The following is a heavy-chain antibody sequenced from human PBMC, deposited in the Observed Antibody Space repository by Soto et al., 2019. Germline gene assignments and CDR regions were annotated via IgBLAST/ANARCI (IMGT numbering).Heavy chain of an antibody. CDR1: GIILKDYA. V-gene: IGHV3-9*01. CDR3: TKDILAGGADV. J-gene: IGHJ6*02. Sequence: VQLAESGGGLVQPGESLRLSCVGSGIILKDYAMHWVRQVPGRGLEWVAGIYWDGGGVDYADSVKGRFTTSRDNGKNSLYLEMNSLRVDDTAVYYCTKDILAGGADVWGQGTSVTVSS. CDR2: IYWDGGGV. D-gene: IGHD3-3*02.